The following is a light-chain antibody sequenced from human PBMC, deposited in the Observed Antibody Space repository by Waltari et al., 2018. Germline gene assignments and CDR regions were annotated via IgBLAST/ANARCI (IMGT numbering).Light chain of an antibody. V-gene: IGKV1-5*01. CDR2: DAA. J-gene: IGKJ4*01. CDR3: QHYKNFPLT. CDR1: EDINTW. Sequence: DVQMTQSPSTLSASVADRVTITCRASEDINTWLAWYQQKPGKAPKLLISDAASLKSGVPSRFSGSGSGTDFTLTITSMQPDDFATYYCQHYKNFPLTFGGGTNVEV.